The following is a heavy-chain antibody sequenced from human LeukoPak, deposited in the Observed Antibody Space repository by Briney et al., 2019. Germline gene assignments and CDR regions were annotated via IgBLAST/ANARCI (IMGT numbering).Heavy chain of an antibody. CDR2: IKSDGSTT. J-gene: IGHJ4*02. CDR3: ARVVDTHFDY. D-gene: IGHD5-18*01. Sequence: GGSLRLSCAASGFTFSSYAMSWVRHAPGKGLVWVSRIKSDGSTTTYADSVKGRFTISRDNAKNTLYLQMNSLRAEDTAVYYCARVVDTHFDYWGQGTLVTVSS. CDR1: GFTFSSYA. V-gene: IGHV3-74*01.